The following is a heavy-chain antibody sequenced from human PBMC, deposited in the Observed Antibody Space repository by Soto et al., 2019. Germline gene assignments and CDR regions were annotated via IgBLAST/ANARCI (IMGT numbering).Heavy chain of an antibody. D-gene: IGHD1-26*01. Sequence: QVQLVQSGAEVKKPGASVKVSCKASGYTFTGYYMHWVRQAPGQGLEWMGWINPNSGGTLYALKFQGRVTMTRDTSISTAYMEVGRLTSDDTAVYYCARWVGASNWFDPWGQGTLVTVSS. CDR1: GYTFTGYY. CDR3: ARWVGASNWFDP. J-gene: IGHJ5*02. CDR2: INPNSGGT. V-gene: IGHV1-2*02.